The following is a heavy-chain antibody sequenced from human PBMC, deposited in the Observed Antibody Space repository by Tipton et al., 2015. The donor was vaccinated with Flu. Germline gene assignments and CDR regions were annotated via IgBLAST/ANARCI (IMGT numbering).Heavy chain of an antibody. V-gene: IGHV4-59*01. J-gene: IGHJ1*01. D-gene: IGHD3-10*01. CDR2: FYYSGSP. CDR3: ARNGGSYSYQH. CDR1: SVSINFYS. Sequence: TLSLTCTVSSVSINFYSWSWIRQPPGKGLEWIGYFYYSGSPKYNPSLESRVTISADTSKNHFSLSLSSVTAADTAVYYCARNGGSYSYQHWGQGTLVTVSS.